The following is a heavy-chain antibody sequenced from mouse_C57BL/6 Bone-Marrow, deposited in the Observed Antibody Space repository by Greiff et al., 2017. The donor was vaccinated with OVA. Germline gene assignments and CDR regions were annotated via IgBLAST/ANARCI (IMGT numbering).Heavy chain of an antibody. CDR1: GYAFSSYW. V-gene: IGHV1-80*01. CDR2: IYPGDGDT. CDR3: ARGQLRLRFAY. D-gene: IGHD3-2*02. J-gene: IGHJ3*01. Sequence: VQLQQSGAELVKPGASVKISCKASGYAFSSYWMNWVKQRPGQGLEWIGQIYPGDGDTNYNGKFKGKATLTADKSSSTAYMQLSSLTSEDSAVYFCARGQLRLRFAYWGQGTLVTVSA.